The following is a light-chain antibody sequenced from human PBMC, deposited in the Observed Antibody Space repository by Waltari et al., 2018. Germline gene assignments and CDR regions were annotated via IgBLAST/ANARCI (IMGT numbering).Light chain of an antibody. V-gene: IGLV1-40*01. Sequence: QSVLTQPPSVSGAPGQRVTIPCTGSSPNIAAGSDVHWYQQFSGKAPKLLIFDNDNRPSGVPDRFSGSRSGTSAYLAITGLQTDDEADYFCQSYDSGQWVFGGGTKVTVL. J-gene: IGLJ3*02. CDR3: QSYDSGQWV. CDR2: DND. CDR1: SPNIAAGSD.